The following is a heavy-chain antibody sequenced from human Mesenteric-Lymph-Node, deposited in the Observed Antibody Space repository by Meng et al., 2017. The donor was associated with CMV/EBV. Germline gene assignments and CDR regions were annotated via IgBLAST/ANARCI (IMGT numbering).Heavy chain of an antibody. CDR3: ARHWAVGGYDLRGYFDY. V-gene: IGHV4-39*01. CDR1: SISSSSYY. J-gene: IGHJ4*02. CDR2: IYYSGST. Sequence: SISSSSYYWGWIRQPPGKGLEWIGSIYYSGSTYYNPSLKSRVTISVDTSKNQFSLKLSSVTAADTAVYYCARHWAVGGYDLRGYFDYWGQGTLVTVSS. D-gene: IGHD5-12*01.